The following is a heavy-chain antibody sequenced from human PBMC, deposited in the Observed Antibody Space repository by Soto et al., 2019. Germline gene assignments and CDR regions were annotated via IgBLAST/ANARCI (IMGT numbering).Heavy chain of an antibody. Sequence: QVQLVESGGGVVQPGRSLRLSCAASGFTFSSYGMHWVRQAPGKGLEWVAVIWYDGSNKYYADSVKGRFTISRDNYKNTLYLQMNSLRAEDTAVYYCARDRYSSGYNLDYWGQGTLVTVSS. D-gene: IGHD6-19*01. CDR2: IWYDGSNK. CDR1: GFTFSSYG. J-gene: IGHJ4*02. V-gene: IGHV3-33*01. CDR3: ARDRYSSGYNLDY.